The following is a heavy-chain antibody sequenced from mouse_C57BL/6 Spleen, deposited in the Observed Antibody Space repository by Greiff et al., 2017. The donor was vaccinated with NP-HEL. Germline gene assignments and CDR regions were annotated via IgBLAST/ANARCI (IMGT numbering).Heavy chain of an antibody. CDR2: IYPRDGST. J-gene: IGHJ4*01. CDR1: GYTFTDHT. Sequence: VQLQQSDAELVKPGASVKISCKVSGYTFTDHTIHWMKQRPEQGLEWIGYIYPRDGSTKYNEKFKGKATLTADKSSSTAYMQLDSLTSEDSAVYFCARYGNYYYYAMDYWGQGTSVTVSS. D-gene: IGHD2-1*01. CDR3: ARYGNYYYYAMDY. V-gene: IGHV1-78*01.